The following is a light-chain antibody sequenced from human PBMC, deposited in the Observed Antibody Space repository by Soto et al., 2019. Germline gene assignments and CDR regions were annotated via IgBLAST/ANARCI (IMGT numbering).Light chain of an antibody. V-gene: IGKV3-15*01. Sequence: EKVMTQSPGTLSVSRGESATRCCRASQSISSSKLAWYQQNPGQAPRLLMYGASNRATGIPARFSGSGSGTEFTLTISSLQSEDFAVYYCQQYDYWPRTFGQGTKVDIK. CDR2: GAS. CDR1: QSISSS. CDR3: QQYDYWPRT. J-gene: IGKJ1*01.